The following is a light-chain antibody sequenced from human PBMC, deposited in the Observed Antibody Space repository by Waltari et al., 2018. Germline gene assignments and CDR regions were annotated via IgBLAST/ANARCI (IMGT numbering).Light chain of an antibody. V-gene: IGKV1-12*01. CDR2: GAS. J-gene: IGKJ2*01. CDR1: QDITTW. Sequence: DVQMTQSPSSVSASVGDRVTITCRASQDITTWIAWYQQKPGEAPKLLISGASDLYTGVPSRFSGSGFGTDFTLTISSLQPEDFATYFCQQANSFPYTFGQGT. CDR3: QQANSFPYT.